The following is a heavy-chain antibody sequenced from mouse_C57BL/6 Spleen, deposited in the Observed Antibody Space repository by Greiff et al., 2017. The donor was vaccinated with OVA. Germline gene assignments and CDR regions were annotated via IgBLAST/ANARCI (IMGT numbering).Heavy chain of an antibody. CDR3: ARSYYGSSYLYYAMDY. V-gene: IGHV1-26*01. D-gene: IGHD1-1*01. CDR1: GYTFTDYY. CDR2: INPNNGGT. Sequence: EVQLQQSGPELVKPGASVKISCKASGYTFTDYYMNWVKQSHGKSLEWIGDINPNNGGTSYNQKFKGKATLTVDKSSSTDYMELRSLTSEDSAVYYCARSYYGSSYLYYAMDYWGQGTSVTVSS. J-gene: IGHJ4*01.